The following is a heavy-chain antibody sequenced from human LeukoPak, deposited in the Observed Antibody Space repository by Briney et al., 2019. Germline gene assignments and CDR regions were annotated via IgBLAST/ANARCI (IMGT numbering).Heavy chain of an antibody. Sequence: GGSLRLSCTVSGFTVSSNSMSWVRQAPGKGLEWVSVIYTDGNTYYADSVKGRFTISRDNAKNSLYLQMNSLRAEDTAVYYCARDGVSMVRGVRVLDYYNYYMDVWGKGTTVTISS. CDR2: IYTDGNT. J-gene: IGHJ6*03. D-gene: IGHD3-10*01. CDR3: ARDGVSMVRGVRVLDYYNYYMDV. V-gene: IGHV3-53*01. CDR1: GFTVSSNS.